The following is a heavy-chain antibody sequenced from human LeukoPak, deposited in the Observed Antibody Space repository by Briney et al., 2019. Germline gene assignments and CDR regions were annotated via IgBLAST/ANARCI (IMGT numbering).Heavy chain of an antibody. D-gene: IGHD3-22*01. V-gene: IGHV1-2*02. J-gene: IGHJ4*02. CDR3: ARAEYYYDSSGLKELPFDY. CDR1: DYTFTGYY. CDR2: INPNSGGT. Sequence: ASVKVSCTASDYTFTGYYMNWVRQAPGQGLEWMGWINPNSGGTNYAQKFQGRVTMTRDTSISTAYMELSRLRSDDTAVYYCARAEYYYDSSGLKELPFDYWGQGTLVTVSS.